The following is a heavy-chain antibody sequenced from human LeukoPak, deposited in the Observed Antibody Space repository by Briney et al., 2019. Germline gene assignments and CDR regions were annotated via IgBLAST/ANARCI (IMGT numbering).Heavy chain of an antibody. CDR3: ARYRRNNDYYLDD. Sequence: SETLSLTCTISGDSITNYCWSWIRQPPGKGLEWLGYIYYSGSTNYNPSFQSRVSMSVDTSKNQFSLKLNSLTAADTAVYYCARYRRNNDYYLDDWGQGALVTVSS. V-gene: IGHV4-59*01. CDR1: GDSITNYC. J-gene: IGHJ4*02. CDR2: IYYSGST. D-gene: IGHD2-8*01.